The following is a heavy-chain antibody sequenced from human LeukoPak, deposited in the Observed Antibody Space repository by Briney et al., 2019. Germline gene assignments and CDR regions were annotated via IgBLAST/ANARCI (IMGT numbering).Heavy chain of an antibody. D-gene: IGHD6-13*01. CDR3: ARALAAAAPYYYYYMDV. CDR1: GYTFTGYY. V-gene: IGHV1-2*02. Sequence: ASVQVSCKASGYTFTGYYMHWVRQAPGQGLEWMGWINPNSGGTNYAQKFQGRVTMTRDTSISTAYMELSRLRSDDTAVYYCARALAAAAPYYYYYMDVWGKGTTVTVSS. J-gene: IGHJ6*03. CDR2: INPNSGGT.